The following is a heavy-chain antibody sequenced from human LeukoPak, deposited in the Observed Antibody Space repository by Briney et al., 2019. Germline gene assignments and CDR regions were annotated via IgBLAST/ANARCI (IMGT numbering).Heavy chain of an antibody. CDR1: GGSISSSSYY. D-gene: IGHD3-10*01. V-gene: IGHV4-61*09. CDR2: ISTSGST. J-gene: IGHJ5*02. CDR3: ARPYYPNWFDP. Sequence: SETLSLTCTVSGGSISSSSYYWSWIRQPAGKGLESIGHISTSGSTNYNPSLKSRVTISVDTSKNQFSLKLSSVAAADTAVYYCARPYYPNWFDPWGQGTLVTVSS.